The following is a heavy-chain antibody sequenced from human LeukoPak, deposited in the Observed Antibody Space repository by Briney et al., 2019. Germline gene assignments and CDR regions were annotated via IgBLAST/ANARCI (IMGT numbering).Heavy chain of an antibody. CDR2: SGSGGDT. Sequence: GGSLRLSCAASGFTFSSYAMSWVRQAPGEGLEWVSLSGSGGDTYYVDSVKGRFTISRDNSKNTLYLQMNSLRAEDTAVYYCARVDTAPDYWGQGTLVTVSS. V-gene: IGHV3-23*01. D-gene: IGHD5-18*01. CDR1: GFTFSSYA. J-gene: IGHJ4*02. CDR3: ARVDTAPDY.